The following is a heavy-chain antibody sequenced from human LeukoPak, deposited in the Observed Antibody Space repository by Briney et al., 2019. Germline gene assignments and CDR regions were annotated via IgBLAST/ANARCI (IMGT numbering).Heavy chain of an antibody. D-gene: IGHD5-24*01. CDR1: GYTFTSYY. CDR3: ARGGDIAEMAPYYYYYYMDV. J-gene: IGHJ6*03. CDR2: INPSGGST. Sequence: GASVKVSCKASGYTFTSYYMHWVRQAPGQGLEWMGIINPSGGSTSYAQKFQGRVTMTRNTSISTAYMELSSLRSEDTAVYYCARGGDIAEMAPYYYYYYMDVWGKGTTVTVSS. V-gene: IGHV1-46*01.